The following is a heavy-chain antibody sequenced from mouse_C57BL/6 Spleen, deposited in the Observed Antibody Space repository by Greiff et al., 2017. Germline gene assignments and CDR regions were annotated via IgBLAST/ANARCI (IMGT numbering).Heavy chain of an antibody. D-gene: IGHD1-1*01. J-gene: IGHJ3*01. CDR3: AGHYYCSSYAAWLAY. CDR1: GFTFSDYG. V-gene: IGHV5-17*01. Sequence: EVQVVESGGGLVKPGGSLKLSCAASGFTFSDYGMHWARQAPERGLEWVAYISSGSSTIYSADTVKGRFTISRDNAKNTLFLQMTRLRSEDTAMYYCAGHYYCSSYAAWLAYWGQGTLVTVSA. CDR2: ISSGSSTI.